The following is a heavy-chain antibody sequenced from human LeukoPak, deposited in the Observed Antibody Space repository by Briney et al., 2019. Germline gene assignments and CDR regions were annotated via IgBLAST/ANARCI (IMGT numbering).Heavy chain of an antibody. CDR3: ARVALRWLQFTEFDY. D-gene: IGHD5-24*01. V-gene: IGHV3-53*01. Sequence: GGSLRLSCAASGFTVSSNYMSWVRQAPGKGLEWVSVIYSGGSTYYADSVKGRFTISRDNSKNTLYLQMNRLRAEDTAVYYRARVALRWLQFTEFDYGGKGTLVTVSS. CDR1: GFTVSSNY. J-gene: IGHJ4*02. CDR2: IYSGGST.